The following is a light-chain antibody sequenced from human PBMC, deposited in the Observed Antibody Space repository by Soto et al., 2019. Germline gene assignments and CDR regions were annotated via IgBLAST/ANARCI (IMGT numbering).Light chain of an antibody. Sequence: EIVLTQSPGTLSVSPGERATLSCRASQSVSTKLAWYQQKPGQAPRLLIYGASTRATGIPARFSGSGSDTEFTLTISSLQSEDCAVYYCQQYNSLPPYTFGQGTKLEIK. CDR1: QSVSTK. CDR3: QQYNSLPPYT. V-gene: IGKV3-15*01. J-gene: IGKJ2*01. CDR2: GAS.